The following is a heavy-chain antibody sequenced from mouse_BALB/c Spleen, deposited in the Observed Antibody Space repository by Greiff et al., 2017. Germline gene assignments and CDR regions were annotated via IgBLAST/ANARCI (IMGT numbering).Heavy chain of an antibody. CDR1: GFNFSSYT. CDR3: TRDYERGAMDY. D-gene: IGHD2-3*01. V-gene: IGHV5-6-4*01. J-gene: IGHJ4*01. Sequence: EVKLMESGGGLVKPGGSLKLSCAASGFNFSSYTMSWVRQTPEKRLEWVATISSGGSYTYYPDSVKGRFTITRDNAKNTRYLQMSSLKSEDTAMYYCTRDYERGAMDYWGQGTSVTVS. CDR2: ISSGGSYT.